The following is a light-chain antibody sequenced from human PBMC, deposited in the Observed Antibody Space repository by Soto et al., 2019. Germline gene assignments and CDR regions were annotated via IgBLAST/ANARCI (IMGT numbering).Light chain of an antibody. Sequence: QSVLTQPPSASGTPGQRVTISCSGRSSNIGDNTVNWYQQLPGTAPKLLIYNNSQRPSGVPARFSGSKSGTSASLAISGLQSEDEADYYCAAWDDSLNGVVFGGGTKLTVL. CDR3: AAWDDSLNGVV. CDR2: NNS. J-gene: IGLJ2*01. CDR1: SSNIGDNT. V-gene: IGLV1-44*01.